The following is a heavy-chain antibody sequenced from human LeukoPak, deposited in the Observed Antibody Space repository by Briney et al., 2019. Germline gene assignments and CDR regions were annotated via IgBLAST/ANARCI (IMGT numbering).Heavy chain of an antibody. CDR1: GGSFSGYY. Sequence: SETLSLTCAVYGGSFSGYYWSWIRQPPGKGLEWIGEINHSGSTNYNPSLKSRVTISVDTSKNQFSLKLSSVTAADTAVYYCARAGTGFWAFDIWGQGTMVTVSS. V-gene: IGHV4-34*01. CDR2: INHSGST. D-gene: IGHD3-3*01. J-gene: IGHJ3*02. CDR3: ARAGTGFWAFDI.